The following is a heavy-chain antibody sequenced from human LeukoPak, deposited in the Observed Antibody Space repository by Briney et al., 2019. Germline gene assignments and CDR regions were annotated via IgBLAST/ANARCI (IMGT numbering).Heavy chain of an antibody. CDR3: ARGTRAWYYFDY. V-gene: IGHV4-59*08. CDR1: GGSISSYY. Sequence: SETLSLTCTVSGGSISSYYWSWIRQPPGKGLEWIGYIYYSGSTNYNPPLKSRVTISVDTSKNQFSLKLSSVSAADTAVYYCARGTRAWYYFDYWGQGSLVTVSS. CDR2: IYYSGST. D-gene: IGHD2-8*02. J-gene: IGHJ4*02.